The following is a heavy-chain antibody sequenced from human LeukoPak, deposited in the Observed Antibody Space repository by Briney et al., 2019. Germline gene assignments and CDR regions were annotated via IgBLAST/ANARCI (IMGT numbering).Heavy chain of an antibody. Sequence: PGGSLRLSCAASGFTFSTYAMSCVRQAPGKGLEWVSTFTGGEGITHYADSVKGRFTISRDNSKNTLYLQMNSLRVEDTAVYYCAKDMGRGWCYFDYWGQGTLVTVSS. D-gene: IGHD6-19*01. CDR1: GFTFSTYA. CDR2: FTGGEGIT. CDR3: AKDMGRGWCYFDY. V-gene: IGHV3-23*01. J-gene: IGHJ4*02.